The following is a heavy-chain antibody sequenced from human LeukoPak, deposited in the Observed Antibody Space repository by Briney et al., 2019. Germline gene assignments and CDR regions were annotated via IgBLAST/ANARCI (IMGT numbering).Heavy chain of an antibody. J-gene: IGHJ5*02. CDR2: INHSGST. CDR1: GGSFSGYY. V-gene: IGHV4-34*01. CDR3: ARDSELELIGWFDP. D-gene: IGHD1-7*01. Sequence: ETLSLTCAVYGGSFSGYYWSWIRQPPGKGLEWIGEINHSGSTNYNPSLKSRVTISVDTSKNQFSLKLSSVTAADTAVYYCARDSELELIGWFDPWGQGTLVTVSS.